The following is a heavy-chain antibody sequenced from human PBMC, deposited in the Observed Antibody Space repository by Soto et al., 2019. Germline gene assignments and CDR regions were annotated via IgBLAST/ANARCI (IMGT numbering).Heavy chain of an antibody. V-gene: IGHV4-31*03. CDR3: ARVRYCSGGSCYPRFDP. D-gene: IGHD2-15*01. Sequence: QVQLQESGPGLVKPSQTLSLTCTVSGGSISSGGYYWSWIRQHPGKGREWIGYIYYSGSTYYNPSLKRRVTISVGTAQNQFSLKLSSVTAADTAVYYCARVRYCSGGSCYPRFDPWGQGTLVTVSS. CDR1: GGSISSGGYY. CDR2: IYYSGST. J-gene: IGHJ5*02.